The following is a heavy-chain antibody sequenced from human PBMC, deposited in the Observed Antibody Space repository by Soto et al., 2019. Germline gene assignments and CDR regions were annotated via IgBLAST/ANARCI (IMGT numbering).Heavy chain of an antibody. CDR1: GYSFTSHG. CDR3: SRELRVGANTDALNV. D-gene: IGHD1-26*01. Sequence: QGQLVQSGSEVKEPGASVKVSCKASGYSFTSHGISWVRQAPGQGLEWVGRINTYNGNRDYGQNVQGRLTMPTDTSTNTVYMELRSLKSADTAVYYCSRELRVGANTDALNVWGQGTVVTVSS. CDR2: INTYNGNR. J-gene: IGHJ3*01. V-gene: IGHV1-18*01.